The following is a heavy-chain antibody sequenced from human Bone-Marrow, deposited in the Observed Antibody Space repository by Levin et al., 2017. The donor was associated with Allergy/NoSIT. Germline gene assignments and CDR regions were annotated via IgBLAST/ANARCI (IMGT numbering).Heavy chain of an antibody. CDR2: INAGSGAT. J-gene: IGHJ4*02. CDR3: AKDIGREIFALVIIIGACDY. V-gene: IGHV3-23*01. D-gene: IGHD3/OR15-3a*01. CDR1: GFTFSNYA. Sequence: GGSLRLSCAASGFTFSNYAMTWVRQAPGKGLEWVSTINAGSGATYYADSVQGRFTISRDNSKNTLYLQMSSLRAEDTAVYYCAKDIGREIFALVIIIGACDYWGQGALVTVSS.